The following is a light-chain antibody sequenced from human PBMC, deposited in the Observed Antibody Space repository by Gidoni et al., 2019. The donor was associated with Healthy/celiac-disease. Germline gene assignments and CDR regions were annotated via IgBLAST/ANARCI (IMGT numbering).Light chain of an antibody. CDR1: SSDVGGYNY. CDR2: DVS. J-gene: IGLJ2*01. Sequence: ALTQPASGAGSPGQSVTISCTGTSSDVGGYNYVSWYQQHPGKAPKLMIDDVSNRPSGVSNRFSGSKSGNTASLTISGLQAEDEADYYCSSYTSSSRVVFGGGTKLTVL. CDR3: SSYTSSSRVV. V-gene: IGLV2-14*01.